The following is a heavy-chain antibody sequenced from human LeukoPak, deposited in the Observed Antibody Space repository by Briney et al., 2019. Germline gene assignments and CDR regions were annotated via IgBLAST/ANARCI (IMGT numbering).Heavy chain of an antibody. Sequence: GSLRLSCAGSGFTFNNYWMHWVRQAPGKGLVWVSGINSDGSSTNYADSVKGRFTISRDNAKNTLFLQMDSLRDEDTAVYYCARQVAARYYYYGMDVWGQGTTVTVSS. CDR1: GFTFNNYW. J-gene: IGHJ6*02. V-gene: IGHV3-74*01. CDR2: INSDGSST. D-gene: IGHD6-6*01. CDR3: ARQVAARYYYYGMDV.